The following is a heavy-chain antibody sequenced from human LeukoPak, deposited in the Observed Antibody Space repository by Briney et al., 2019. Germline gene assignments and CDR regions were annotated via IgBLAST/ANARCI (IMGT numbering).Heavy chain of an antibody. CDR1: GDSMDTKVYY. J-gene: IGHJ4*02. D-gene: IGHD3-10*01. CDR2: VYYSGST. CDR3: ARQVLLSLVRGGYYFDY. V-gene: IGHV4-39*01. Sequence: PSETLSLTCTVSGDSMDTKVYYWGWIRHAPGKGLEWIGTVYYSGSTDYNPSLKSRVTISGDTSKNQFSLKLSSVTAADTAVYYCARQVLLSLVRGGYYFDYWGQGTLVTVSS.